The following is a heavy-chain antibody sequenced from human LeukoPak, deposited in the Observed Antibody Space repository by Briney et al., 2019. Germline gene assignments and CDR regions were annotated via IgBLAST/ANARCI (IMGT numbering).Heavy chain of an antibody. CDR2: IYYSGST. Sequence: SETLSLTCTVSGGSISSGGYYWSWIRQHPGKGLEWIGYIYYSGSTYYNPSLKSRVTISVDTSKNQFSLKLSSVTAADTAVYYCARPEYNGYDFDWGQGTLVTVSS. V-gene: IGHV4-31*03. D-gene: IGHD5-12*01. J-gene: IGHJ4*02. CDR1: GGSISSGGYY. CDR3: ARPEYNGYDFD.